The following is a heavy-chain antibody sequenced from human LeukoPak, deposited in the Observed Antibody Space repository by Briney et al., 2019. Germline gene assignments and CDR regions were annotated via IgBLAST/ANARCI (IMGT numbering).Heavy chain of an antibody. V-gene: IGHV3-21*04. D-gene: IGHD1-1*01. CDR2: ISSSSTYI. CDR3: ASLRGDNWSLDF. J-gene: IGHJ4*02. CDR1: GFAFRTSS. Sequence: GGPLRLSCAASGFAFRTSSMNWVRQAPGQGLEWVSSISSSSTYIYYADSVKGRFTVSRDNSKNMLYLQMNSLRGEDTAMYYCASLRGDNWSLDFWGQGTLVTVSS.